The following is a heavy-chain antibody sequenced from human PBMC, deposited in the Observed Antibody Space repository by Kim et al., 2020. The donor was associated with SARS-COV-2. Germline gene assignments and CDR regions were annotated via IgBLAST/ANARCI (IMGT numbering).Heavy chain of an antibody. J-gene: IGHJ4*01. CDR3: AQDPLSAGAAAGNFDS. V-gene: IGHV3-30*18. D-gene: IGHD6-13*01. Sequence: GGSLRLSCAASGFTFSSYGMHWVRQAPGKGLEWVAVISYDGSNKYYADSVKGRFTISRDNSKNTLYLQMNSLSAEDMAVYYCAQDPLSAGAAAGNFDSWG. CDR1: GFTFSSYG. CDR2: ISYDGSNK.